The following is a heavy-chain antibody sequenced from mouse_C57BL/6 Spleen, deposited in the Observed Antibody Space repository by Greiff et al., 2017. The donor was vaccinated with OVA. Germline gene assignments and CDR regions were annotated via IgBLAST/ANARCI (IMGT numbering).Heavy chain of an antibody. D-gene: IGHD3-3*01. J-gene: IGHJ3*01. Sequence: QVQLKQSGAELVKPGASVKISCKASGYAFSSYWVNWVKQRPGKGLEWIGQIYPGDGDTNYNGKFKGKATLTADKSSSTAYMQLSSLTSEDSAVYFCARKEGSAWFAYWGQGTLVTVSA. CDR2: IYPGDGDT. V-gene: IGHV1-80*01. CDR3: ARKEGSAWFAY. CDR1: GYAFSSYW.